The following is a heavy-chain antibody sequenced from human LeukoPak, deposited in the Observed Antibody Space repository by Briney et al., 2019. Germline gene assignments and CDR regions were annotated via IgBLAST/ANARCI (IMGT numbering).Heavy chain of an antibody. D-gene: IGHD3-16*01. CDR1: GFTFTDYY. J-gene: IGHJ4*02. Sequence: ASMKVSCKSSGFTFTDYYIHWVRQAPGQGLEWMGYIGPHSSATSSPQYFQGRVTMTRDTSMSSAYMELTRLTSDDTAVYYCAREGNGLRSKDFDYWGQGTLVTVSS. CDR3: AREGNGLRSKDFDY. V-gene: IGHV1-2*02. CDR2: IGPHSSAT.